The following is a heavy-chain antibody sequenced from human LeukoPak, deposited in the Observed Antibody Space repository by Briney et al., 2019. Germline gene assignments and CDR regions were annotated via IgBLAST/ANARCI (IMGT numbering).Heavy chain of an antibody. CDR2: VHHTGRA. V-gene: IGHV4-39*07. Sequence: SETLSLTCTVSGDSISGSNYPWGWIRQPPGKGLEWLGTVHHTGRAFYNPSLRGRTTVSVDTSKNQFSLKLTSVTAADTAVYYCAREPDAWGQGTLVTVSS. CDR1: GDSISGSNYP. J-gene: IGHJ5*02. CDR3: AREPDA.